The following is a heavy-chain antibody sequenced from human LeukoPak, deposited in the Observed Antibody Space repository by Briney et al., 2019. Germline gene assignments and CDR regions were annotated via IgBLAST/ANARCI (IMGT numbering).Heavy chain of an antibody. CDR1: AFTFSSYG. Sequence: PGGSLRLSCAASAFTFSSYGMHWVRQAPGKGLEWVAVIWYDGSNKYYADSVKGRFTISRDNSKNTLYLQMNSLRAEDTAVYYCAREVPEYQLPFDYWGQGTLVTVSS. J-gene: IGHJ4*02. V-gene: IGHV3-33*08. CDR2: IWYDGSNK. D-gene: IGHD2-2*01. CDR3: AREVPEYQLPFDY.